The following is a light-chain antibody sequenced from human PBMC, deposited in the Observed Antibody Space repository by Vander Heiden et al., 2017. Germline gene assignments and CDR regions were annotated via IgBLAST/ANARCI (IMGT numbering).Light chain of an antibody. V-gene: IGKV2D-29*01. CDR1: QSLLHRDGKTY. CDR2: EGS. Sequence: DVVLTQTPRSLSVTPGQPASISCKSSQSLLHRDGKTYLYWSLQKPGQPPQLLIYEGSNRGSGVPDRFSGSGSGTDFTLTISRVEAEDVGIYYCRQRIQLPHTIGGGTKVVIK. J-gene: IGKJ4*01. CDR3: RQRIQLPHT.